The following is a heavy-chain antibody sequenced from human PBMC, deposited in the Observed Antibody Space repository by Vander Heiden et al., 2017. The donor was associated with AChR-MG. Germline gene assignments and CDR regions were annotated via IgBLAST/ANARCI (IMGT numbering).Heavy chain of an antibody. Sequence: QVQLVESGGGVVQPGRSLRLPCAASGSTFSSYAMHWVRQAPGKGLEWVAVISYDGSNKYYADSVKGRFTISRDNSKNTLYLQMNSLRAEDTAVYYCARDGTGDLTGYSYYFDYWGQGTLVTVSS. CDR2: ISYDGSNK. J-gene: IGHJ4*02. V-gene: IGHV3-30-3*01. CDR1: GSTFSSYA. CDR3: ARDGTGDLTGYSYYFDY. D-gene: IGHD3-9*01.